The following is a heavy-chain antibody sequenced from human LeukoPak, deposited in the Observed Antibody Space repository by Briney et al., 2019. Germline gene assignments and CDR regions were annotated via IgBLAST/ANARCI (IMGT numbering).Heavy chain of an antibody. V-gene: IGHV4-31*03. D-gene: IGHD3-22*01. CDR2: IYCSGST. CDR1: GGSISSGGYY. CDR3: ARRDVSYSDSSGYSDPPFVY. J-gene: IGHJ4*02. Sequence: SETLSLTCTVSGGSISSGGYYWSWIRQHPGKGLEWIGYIYCSGSTYSNPSLKSRVTISVDTSKNQYSLKLSSVTAADTAVYYCARRDVSYSDSSGYSDPPFVYWGQGTLVTASS.